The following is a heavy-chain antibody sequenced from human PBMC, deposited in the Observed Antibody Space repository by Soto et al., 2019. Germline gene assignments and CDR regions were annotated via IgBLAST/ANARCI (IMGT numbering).Heavy chain of an antibody. CDR2: ISGSGGST. Sequence: XGSLRLSCAASGVTFSSYAMSWVRQAPGKGLDWVSAISGSGGSTYYADSVKGRFTISRDNSKNTLYLQMNSLRAEDTAVYYCAKGITIFGVVAYSPFFDYYYYGMDVWGQGTTVTVSS. CDR1: GVTFSSYA. D-gene: IGHD3-3*01. V-gene: IGHV3-23*01. CDR3: AKGITIFGVVAYSPFFDYYYYGMDV. J-gene: IGHJ6*02.